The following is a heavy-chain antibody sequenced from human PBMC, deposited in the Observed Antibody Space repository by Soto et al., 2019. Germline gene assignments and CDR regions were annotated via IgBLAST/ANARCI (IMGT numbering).Heavy chain of an antibody. CDR3: AKYSFSHSDY. CDR1: GFPFGNFW. D-gene: IGHD5-12*01. J-gene: IGHJ4*02. CDR2: IKQDGGET. Sequence: GGSLRLSCVASGFPFGNFWRLWVRQAPGKGLEWVANIKQDGGETNYVDSVKGRFTISRDNARSSLYLQMNDLRAEDTAMYYCAKYSFSHSDYWGQGVLVTVSS. V-gene: IGHV3-7*01.